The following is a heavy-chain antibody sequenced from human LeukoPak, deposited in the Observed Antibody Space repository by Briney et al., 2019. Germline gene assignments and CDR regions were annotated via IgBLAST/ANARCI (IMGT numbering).Heavy chain of an antibody. V-gene: IGHV3-23*01. J-gene: IGHJ4*02. CDR1: RFTFENYA. CDR3: VKNPPTLMVRNPYYLDY. Sequence: PGGSLRLSCAASRFTFENYAMNWVRQAPGKGLEWVSTVSSSGDTTYYADSVKGRFTISRDNSESILYLQMNRLRVDDTAVYYCVKNPPTLMVRNPYYLDYWGQGTLVSVSP. CDR2: VSSSGDTT. D-gene: IGHD2-15*01.